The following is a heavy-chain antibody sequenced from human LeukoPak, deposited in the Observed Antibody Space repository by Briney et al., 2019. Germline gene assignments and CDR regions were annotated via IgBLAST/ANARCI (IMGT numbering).Heavy chain of an antibody. CDR1: GGSISSYY. D-gene: IGHD5-24*01. J-gene: IGHJ4*02. CDR3: ARVRWRWPTQAYFDY. Sequence: SETLSLTCTVSGGSISSYYWSWIRQPPGKGLEWIGYIYYSGSTNYNPSLESRVTISVDTSKNQFSLKLSSVTAADTAVYYCARVRWRWPTQAYFDYWGQGTLVTVSS. CDR2: IYYSGST. V-gene: IGHV4-59*01.